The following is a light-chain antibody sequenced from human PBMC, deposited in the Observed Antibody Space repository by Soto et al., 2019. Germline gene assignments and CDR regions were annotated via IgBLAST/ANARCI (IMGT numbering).Light chain of an antibody. Sequence: EIVLTQSPATLSLSPGERATLSCRASQSVGSYLAWYQQRPGQAPRLLIYDASNRATGIPARFSGSGSGTDFTLTISSLEPEDFALYYCQQRTNWPPATLGQGTRLE. V-gene: IGKV3-11*01. CDR3: QQRTNWPPAT. CDR2: DAS. CDR1: QSVGSY. J-gene: IGKJ5*01.